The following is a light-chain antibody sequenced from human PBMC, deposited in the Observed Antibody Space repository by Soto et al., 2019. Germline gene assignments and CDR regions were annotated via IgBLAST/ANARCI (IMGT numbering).Light chain of an antibody. Sequence: DIQMTQSPSALSASIGDRVTITCRASQNIDTSLAWYQQKPGKAPKSLIFDASNLESGVSSRLRGSGSGTEFTLTIDNLQPDDSGSYYCQHYTDFSTWTFGQGTKVEIK. CDR2: DAS. CDR3: QHYTDFSTWT. CDR1: QNIDTS. J-gene: IGKJ1*01. V-gene: IGKV1-5*01.